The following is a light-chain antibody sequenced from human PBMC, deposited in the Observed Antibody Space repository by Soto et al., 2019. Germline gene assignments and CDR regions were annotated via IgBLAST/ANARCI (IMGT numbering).Light chain of an antibody. CDR1: QSVDTRY. CDR2: SAS. CDR3: QQYGSSPLYT. Sequence: TVVTQSPGTLSLSPGERATLSCRASQSVDTRYLAWYQQKPGQAPRVLIYSASSRATGIPDRFSGSVSGTDFTLTISRLEPEDFAVYYCQQYGSSPLYTFGQGTKVEIK. V-gene: IGKV3-20*01. J-gene: IGKJ2*01.